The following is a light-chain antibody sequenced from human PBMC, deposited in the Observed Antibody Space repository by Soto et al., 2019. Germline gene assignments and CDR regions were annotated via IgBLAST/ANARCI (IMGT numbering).Light chain of an antibody. CDR1: QGSSSW. Sequence: DIQMTQSPSSVSASVGDRVTITCRASQGSSSWLAWYQQKPGKAPKLLIYAASSLQSGVPSRFSGSGSGTDFTLTISSLPPEDFATYYCQQANSFPFTFGPGTKVDIK. CDR3: QQANSFPFT. CDR2: AAS. V-gene: IGKV1-12*02. J-gene: IGKJ3*01.